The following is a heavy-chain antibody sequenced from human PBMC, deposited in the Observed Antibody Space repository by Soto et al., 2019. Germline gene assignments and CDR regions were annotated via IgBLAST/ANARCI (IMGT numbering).Heavy chain of an antibody. CDR2: IYHSGST. V-gene: IGHV4-61*01. J-gene: IGHJ4*02. CDR1: GGSVSNGNYY. D-gene: IGHD3-22*01. Sequence: QVQLRESGPGLVKPSETLSLTCTVSGGSVSNGNYYWSWIRQPPGKGLEWIGYIYHSGSTNYNPSLKSRVTISLDTSKNQFSLKLSSVTAADTAVYYCARVFYDGSGYSFDYWGQGTLVTVSP. CDR3: ARVFYDGSGYSFDY.